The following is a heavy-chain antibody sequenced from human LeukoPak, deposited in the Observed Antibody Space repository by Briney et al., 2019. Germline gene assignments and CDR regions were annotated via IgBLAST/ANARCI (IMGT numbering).Heavy chain of an antibody. D-gene: IGHD3/OR15-3a*01. V-gene: IGHV3-21*01. CDR3: ASSMWTTGKVDY. CDR2: ISSSSSYI. Sequence: TGGSLRLSCAGSGFSISNYWMSWVRQAPGKGLEWVSSISSSSSYIYYADSVKGRFTISRDNAKNSLYLQMNSLRAEDTAVYYCASSMWTTGKVDYWGQGTLVTVSS. CDR1: GFSISNYW. J-gene: IGHJ4*02.